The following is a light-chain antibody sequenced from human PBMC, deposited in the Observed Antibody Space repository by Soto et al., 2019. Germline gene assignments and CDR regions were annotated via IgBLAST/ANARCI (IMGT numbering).Light chain of an antibody. CDR3: HQYNSYPWT. Sequence: DIQMTQSPSTLSASVGDRVTITCRASQSVSRLLAWYQQKPGKAPKLLVHLASNLETNVPSRVSATWSGTDFTLTINSLQPDDFATYYCHQYNSYPWTFGQGTTLDVK. V-gene: IGKV1-5*03. CDR1: QSVSRL. J-gene: IGKJ1*01. CDR2: LAS.